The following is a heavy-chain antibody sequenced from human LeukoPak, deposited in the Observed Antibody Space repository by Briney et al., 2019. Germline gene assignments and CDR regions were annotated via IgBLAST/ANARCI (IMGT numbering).Heavy chain of an antibody. D-gene: IGHD6-13*01. CDR3: ARDRTSSWYGDY. V-gene: IGHV1-18*04. CDR2: ISAYNGNT. Sequence: ASVKVSCKASGYTFTGYYMHWVRQAPGQGLEWMGWISAYNGNTNYAQKFQGRVTMTTGTSTSTAYMELRSLRSDDTAVYSCARDRTSSWYGDYWGQGTLVTVSS. J-gene: IGHJ4*02. CDR1: GYTFTGYY.